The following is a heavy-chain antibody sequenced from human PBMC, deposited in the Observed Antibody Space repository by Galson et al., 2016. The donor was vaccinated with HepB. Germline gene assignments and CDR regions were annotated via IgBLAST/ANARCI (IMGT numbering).Heavy chain of an antibody. CDR2: INPNTGDT. Sequence: SVKVSCKASGYTFTDYYFMYWVRQAPGQGLEWIGRINPNTGDTNYARKFQGRVTMTRDTSISTAYMDLTRLTDEDTAVYYCARDKGEAGGQHYFYMDVWGKGTTVTVSS. D-gene: IGHD2-8*02. J-gene: IGHJ6*03. V-gene: IGHV1-2*06. CDR1: GYTFTDYYF. CDR3: ARDKGEAGGQHYFYMDV.